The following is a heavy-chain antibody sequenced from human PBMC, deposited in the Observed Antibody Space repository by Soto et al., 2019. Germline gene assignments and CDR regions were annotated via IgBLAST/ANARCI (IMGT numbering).Heavy chain of an antibody. CDR2: IYHSGST. V-gene: IGHV4-4*02. Sequence: PXETLSLTCAVSGCSSSRSHWWSWVRRPPVKGLEWIGEIYHSGSTNYNPSLKGRVTISVDKSKNQFSLKLSSVTAADTVVYYCAREGYSSSSLRRFDYWGQGTLVTVSS. D-gene: IGHD6-6*01. CDR3: AREGYSSSSLRRFDY. CDR1: GCSSSRSHW. J-gene: IGHJ4*02.